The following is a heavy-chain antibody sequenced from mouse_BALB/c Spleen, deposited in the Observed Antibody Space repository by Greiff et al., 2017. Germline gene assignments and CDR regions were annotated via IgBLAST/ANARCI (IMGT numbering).Heavy chain of an antibody. D-gene: IGHD2-4*01. Sequence: DVKLVESGGGLVKPGGSLKLSCAASGFTFSDYYMYWVRQTPEKRLEWVATISDGGSYTYYPDSVKGRFTISRDNAKNNLYLQMSSLKSEDTAMYYCARGGVYDYDGLFDYWGQGTTLTVSS. V-gene: IGHV5-4*02. J-gene: IGHJ2*01. CDR1: GFTFSDYY. CDR3: ARGGVYDYDGLFDY. CDR2: ISDGGSYT.